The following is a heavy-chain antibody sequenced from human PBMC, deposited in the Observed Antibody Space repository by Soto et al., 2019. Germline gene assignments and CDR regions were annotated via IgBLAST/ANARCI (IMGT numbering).Heavy chain of an antibody. CDR3: ARRGYSSSWYYYYYYGMDV. J-gene: IGHJ6*02. CDR2: MNPNSGNT. Sequence: QVQLVQSGAEVKKPGASVKVSCKASGYTFTSYDINWVRQATGQGLEWMGWMNPNSGNTGYAQKSQGRVNMTRNTSISTAYMELSSLRSEDTAVYYCARRGYSSSWYYYYYYGMDVWGQGTTVTVSS. D-gene: IGHD6-13*01. CDR1: GYTFTSYD. V-gene: IGHV1-8*01.